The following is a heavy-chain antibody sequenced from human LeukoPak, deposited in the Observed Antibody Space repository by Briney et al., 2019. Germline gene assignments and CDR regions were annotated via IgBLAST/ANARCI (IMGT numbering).Heavy chain of an antibody. V-gene: IGHV3-23*01. J-gene: IGHJ4*02. CDR2: ISGSGGST. D-gene: IGHD3-16*01. CDR3: AKEPGSYASRFDD. CDR1: GFTFSSDA. Sequence: GGSLRRSCAASGFTFSSDAMSCVRQAPGKGLEWVSAISGSGGSTYYADSVKGRFTISRDNSKNTLYLQMNSLRADDTAVYYCAKEPGSYASRFDDWGKGTLVTVSS.